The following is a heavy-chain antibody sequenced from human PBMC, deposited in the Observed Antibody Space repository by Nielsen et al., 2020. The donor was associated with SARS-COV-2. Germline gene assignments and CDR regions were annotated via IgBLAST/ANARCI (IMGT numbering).Heavy chain of an antibody. CDR2: ISTTGSTI. Sequence: GGSLRLSCEASGFSFSSYEMNWVRQAPGKGLEWVSYISTTGSTIYYADSVKGRFTISRDDSKNTVYLQMNSLRAEDTALYYCAKGERGITILFENWGQGRLVTVSS. CDR3: AKGERGITILFEN. J-gene: IGHJ4*02. CDR1: GFSFSSYE. V-gene: IGHV3-48*03. D-gene: IGHD3-10*01.